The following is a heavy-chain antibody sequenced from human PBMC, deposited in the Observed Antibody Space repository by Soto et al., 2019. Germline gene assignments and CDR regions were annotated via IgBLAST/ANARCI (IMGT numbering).Heavy chain of an antibody. CDR2: IKQDGSER. Sequence: EVQLVESGGGLVQPGGSLRLSCAASGFTFSSYWMSWVRQAPGKGLEWVANIKQDGSERYYVDSVKGRFTISRDNAKNSLYLQMNSLRAQDTAVYYCARWGGSNPGIGVAHEDYFDYWGQGTLVTVSS. CDR3: ARWGGSNPGIGVAHEDYFDY. D-gene: IGHD6-19*01. CDR1: GFTFSSYW. J-gene: IGHJ4*02. V-gene: IGHV3-7*01.